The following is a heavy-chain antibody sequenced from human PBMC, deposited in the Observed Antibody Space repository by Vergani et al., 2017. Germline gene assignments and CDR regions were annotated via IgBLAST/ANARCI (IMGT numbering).Heavy chain of an antibody. V-gene: IGHV5-51*01. CDR1: GYSFTSYW. Sequence: EVQLVQSGAEVKKPGESLKISCKGSGYSFTSYWIGWVRQMPGKGLEWMGIIYPGDSDTRYSPSFQGQVTISADKSISTAYLQWSSLKASDTAMYYCARHLHXSSTSCSGIYYMDVWGKGTTVTVSS. CDR3: ARHLHXSSTSCSGIYYMDV. J-gene: IGHJ6*03. D-gene: IGHD2-2*01. CDR2: IYPGDSDT.